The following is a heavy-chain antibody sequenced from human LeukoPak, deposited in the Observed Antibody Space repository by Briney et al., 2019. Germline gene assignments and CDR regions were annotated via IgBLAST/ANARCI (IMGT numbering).Heavy chain of an antibody. CDR1: GFTFNIYA. D-gene: IGHD1-20*01. CDR2: ISYDGSNT. Sequence: GGSLRLSCAASGFTFNIYAMHWVRQAPGKGLEWVAVISYDGSNTYSADSVKGRVTISRDNSKNTLFLQMNSLRAEDTAVYYCANNWNFDNWGPGTLVTVSS. J-gene: IGHJ4*02. CDR3: ANNWNFDN. V-gene: IGHV3-30*04.